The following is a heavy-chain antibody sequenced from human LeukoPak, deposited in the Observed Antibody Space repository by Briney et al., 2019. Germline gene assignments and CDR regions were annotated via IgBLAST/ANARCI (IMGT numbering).Heavy chain of an antibody. CDR3: ARDLEDCSGGSCYSWFDP. J-gene: IGHJ5*02. V-gene: IGHV3-30-3*01. Sequence: GGSLRLSCAASGFTFSSYAMHWVRQAPGKGLEWVAVISYDGSNKYYADSVKGRFTISRDNSKNTLYLQMNSLRAEDTAVCYCARDLEDCSGGSCYSWFDPWGQGTLVTVSS. D-gene: IGHD2-15*01. CDR2: ISYDGSNK. CDR1: GFTFSSYA.